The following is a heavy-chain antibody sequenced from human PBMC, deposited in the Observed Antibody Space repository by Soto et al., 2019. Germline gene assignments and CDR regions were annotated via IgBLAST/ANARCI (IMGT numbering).Heavy chain of an antibody. V-gene: IGHV3-30*18. CDR2: ASYDGSYK. D-gene: IGHD5-12*01. CDR1: GFTFSSFG. Sequence: QVQLVESGGGVVQPGRSLRLSCAASGFTFSSFGMHWVRQAPGKGLEWVAVASYDGSYKYYAESVKGRFTISRDNSKNTLYLQMNSLRAEDTALYYCAKERSVVATTPDFDYWGQGTLVTVSS. CDR3: AKERSVVATTPDFDY. J-gene: IGHJ4*02.